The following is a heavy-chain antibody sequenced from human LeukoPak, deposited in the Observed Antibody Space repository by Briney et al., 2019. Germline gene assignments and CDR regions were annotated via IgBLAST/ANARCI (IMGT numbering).Heavy chain of an antibody. V-gene: IGHV4-39*01. CDR2: IYYSGST. CDR3: ARSKETTVVGDRWDYYYYGMDV. D-gene: IGHD4-23*01. Sequence: SETLSLTCTVSGGSISSSSYYWGWIRQPPGKGLEWIGSIYYSGSTYYNPSFKSRVTISVDTSKNQFSLKLSSVTAADTAVYYCARSKETTVVGDRWDYYYYGMDVWGQGTTVTVSS. CDR1: GGSISSSSYY. J-gene: IGHJ6*02.